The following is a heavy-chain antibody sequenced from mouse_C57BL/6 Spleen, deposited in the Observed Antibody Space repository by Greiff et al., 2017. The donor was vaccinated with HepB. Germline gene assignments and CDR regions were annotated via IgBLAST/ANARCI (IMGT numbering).Heavy chain of an antibody. J-gene: IGHJ2*01. D-gene: IGHD1-1*01. CDR2: INPYNGDT. CDR3: ARSITTVVSYFDY. CDR1: GYSFTGYF. V-gene: IGHV1-20*01. Sequence: DVKLQESGPELVKPGDSVKISCKASGYSFTGYFMNWVMQSHGKSLEWIGRINPYNGDTFYNQKFKGKATLTVDKSSSTAHMELRSLTSEDSAVYYCARSITTVVSYFDYWGQGTTLTVSS.